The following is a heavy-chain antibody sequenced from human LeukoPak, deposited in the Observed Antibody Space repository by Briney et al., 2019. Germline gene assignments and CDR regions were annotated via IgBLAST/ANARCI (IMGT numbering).Heavy chain of an antibody. CDR1: GSTFSSYW. Sequence: GGSLRLSCAASGSTFSSYWMHWVRQAPGKGLVWVSRINSDGSTTDYAGSVKGRFTISRDNAKNTLYLQMNSLRVEDTAVYYCVGYYGIDYWGQGTLVTVSS. CDR3: VGYYGIDY. D-gene: IGHD3-10*01. CDR2: INSDGSTT. J-gene: IGHJ4*02. V-gene: IGHV3-74*01.